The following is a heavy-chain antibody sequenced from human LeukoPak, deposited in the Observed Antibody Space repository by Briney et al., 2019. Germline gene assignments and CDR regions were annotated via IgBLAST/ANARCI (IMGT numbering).Heavy chain of an antibody. Sequence: GGFLRLSCAASGFTFSSYAMSWVRQAPGKGLEWVSTISGSGDSTYYADSVKGRFTISRDNSKNTLYLQMNSLRAEDTAVYYCAKEGPYYYDSSGYLEYWGQGTLVTVSS. CDR2: ISGSGDST. J-gene: IGHJ4*02. CDR3: AKEGPYYYDSSGYLEY. V-gene: IGHV3-23*01. CDR1: GFTFSSYA. D-gene: IGHD3-22*01.